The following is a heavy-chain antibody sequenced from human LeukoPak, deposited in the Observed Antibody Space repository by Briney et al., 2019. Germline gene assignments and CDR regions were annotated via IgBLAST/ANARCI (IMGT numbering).Heavy chain of an antibody. V-gene: IGHV5-51*01. CDR2: IYPGDSDT. D-gene: IGHD5-18*01. J-gene: IGHJ4*02. CDR3: ARGLDTAMAPRGYFDF. CDR1: GYTFTSYW. Sequence: GASVKVSCKASGYTFTSYWIGWVRQMPGKGLEWMGIIYPGDSDTRYSPSFQGQVTISAGKSISTAYLQWSSLKASGTAMYYCARGLDTAMAPRGYFDFRGEGTLVTVSS.